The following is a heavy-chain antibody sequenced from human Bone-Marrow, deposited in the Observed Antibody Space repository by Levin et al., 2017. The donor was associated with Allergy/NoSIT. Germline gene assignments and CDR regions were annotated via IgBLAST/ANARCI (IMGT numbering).Heavy chain of an antibody. Sequence: SETLSLTCAVYGGSFSGYYWSWIRQPPGKGLEWIGEINHSGSTNYNPSLKSRVTISVDTSKNQFSLKLSSVTAADTAVYYCASSSDYIYYYGMDVWGQGTTVTVSS. CDR1: GGSFSGYY. J-gene: IGHJ6*02. CDR3: ASSSDYIYYYGMDV. V-gene: IGHV4-34*01. D-gene: IGHD4-11*01. CDR2: INHSGST.